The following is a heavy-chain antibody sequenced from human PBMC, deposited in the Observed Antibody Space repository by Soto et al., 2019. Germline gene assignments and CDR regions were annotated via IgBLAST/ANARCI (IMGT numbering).Heavy chain of an antibody. CDR2: INPMGGST. J-gene: IGHJ4*02. D-gene: IGHD3-16*01. CDR1: GYSFTNYD. V-gene: IGHV1-46*03. Sequence: ASVKVSCKASGYSFTNYDIHWVRQAAGLGLEWMAIINPMGGSTNYAQKFQGRVTVTMDTSASTVYMELSSLRSEDTAVYYCGRGLFAGDYWGQGTLVTVSS. CDR3: GRGLFAGDY.